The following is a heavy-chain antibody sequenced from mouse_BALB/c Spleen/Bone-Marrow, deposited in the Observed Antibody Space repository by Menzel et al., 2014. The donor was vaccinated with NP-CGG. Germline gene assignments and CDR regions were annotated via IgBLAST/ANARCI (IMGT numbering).Heavy chain of an antibody. Sequence: EVQLQQSGPELVKPGASVKMFCKASGYSFTSFILHWVKMRPGQGLEWIGYINPYNDGAKYNEKFKGKAILTSDKSSSSANMELSSLTSEDSAVYYCARAMIYYYAMDYWGQGTSVTVSS. V-gene: IGHV1-14*01. CDR1: GYSFTSFI. J-gene: IGHJ4*01. CDR3: ARAMIYYYAMDY. CDR2: INPYNDGA. D-gene: IGHD2-4*01.